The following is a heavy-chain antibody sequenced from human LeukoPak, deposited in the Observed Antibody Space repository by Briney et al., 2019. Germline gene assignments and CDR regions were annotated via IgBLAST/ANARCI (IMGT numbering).Heavy chain of an antibody. J-gene: IGHJ4*02. CDR1: GFTFDDYA. CDR2: ISWDGGST. Sequence: GSLRLSCAASGFTFDDYAMHWVRQAPGKGLEWVSLISWDGGSTYYADSVKGRFTIYRDNSKNSLYLQMNSLRAEDTALYYCAKDIGGYILTVMCFDYWGQGTLVTVSS. V-gene: IGHV3-43D*03. D-gene: IGHD3-9*01. CDR3: AKDIGGYILTVMCFDY.